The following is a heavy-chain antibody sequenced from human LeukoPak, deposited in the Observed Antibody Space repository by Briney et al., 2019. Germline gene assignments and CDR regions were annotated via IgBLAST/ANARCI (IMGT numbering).Heavy chain of an antibody. Sequence: SETLSLTCTVSNVSISSYYWSWIRQPPGKGLEWIGYIYNSGSTNYNPSLKSRVTISVDTSKNQFSLRLSSVTAADTAVYYCARDPYSSGLDAFDIWGQGTMVTVSS. CDR2: IYNSGST. V-gene: IGHV4-59*01. CDR3: ARDPYSSGLDAFDI. CDR1: NVSISSYY. D-gene: IGHD6-19*01. J-gene: IGHJ3*02.